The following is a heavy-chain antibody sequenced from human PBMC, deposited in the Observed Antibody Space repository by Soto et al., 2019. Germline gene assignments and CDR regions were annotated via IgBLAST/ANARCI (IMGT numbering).Heavy chain of an antibody. Sequence: QVQLVQSGAEVRKPGASVNISCRASGFIFSDNLINWVRQAPGQSLEWMGWINPDNGNTRYSQPFQGRVTISGHSSASIAYVEVRDLTSEDTAVYYCARDILSVGPRANDAFDVWGPGTMVTVSS. CDR2: INPDNGNT. J-gene: IGHJ3*01. V-gene: IGHV1-3*01. D-gene: IGHD2-8*02. CDR3: ARDILSVGPRANDAFDV. CDR1: GFIFSDNL.